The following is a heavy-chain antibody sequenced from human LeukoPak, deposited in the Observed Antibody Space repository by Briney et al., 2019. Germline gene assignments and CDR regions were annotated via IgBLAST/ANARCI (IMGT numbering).Heavy chain of an antibody. Sequence: QPGRSLRLSCAASGFTFDDYAMHWVRQAPGKGLEWVSGISWNSGSIGYADSVKGRFTISRDNAKNSLYLQMNSLRAEDTALYYCAKDMNWSGAFDIWGQGTMVTVSS. J-gene: IGHJ3*02. CDR3: AKDMNWSGAFDI. CDR2: ISWNSGSI. D-gene: IGHD3-3*01. CDR1: GFTFDDYA. V-gene: IGHV3-9*01.